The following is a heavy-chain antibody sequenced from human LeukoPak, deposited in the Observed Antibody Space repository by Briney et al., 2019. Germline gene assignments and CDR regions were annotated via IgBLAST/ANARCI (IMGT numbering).Heavy chain of an antibody. Sequence: PGGSLRLSCAASGFTVSSNYMSWVRQAPGKGLVWVSRIDIDGTGTSYADSVKGRFTISRDNAKNTVSLQLNSLKAEDTAVYYCGTVFDHWGPGILVTVSS. V-gene: IGHV3-74*01. CDR2: IDIDGTGT. CDR3: GTVFDH. J-gene: IGHJ4*02. CDR1: GFTVSSNY.